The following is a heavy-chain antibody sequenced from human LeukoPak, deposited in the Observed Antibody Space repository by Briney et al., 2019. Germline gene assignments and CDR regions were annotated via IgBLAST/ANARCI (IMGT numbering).Heavy chain of an antibody. CDR1: GYTFTSYD. D-gene: IGHD4-11*01. J-gene: IGHJ6*02. V-gene: IGHV1-8*01. CDR3: ARSVTIQNYYYCGMDV. CDR2: MNPNSGNT. Sequence: GASVKVSCKASGYTFTSYDINWVRQATGQGLEWMGWMNPNSGNTGYAQKFQGRVTMTRNTSISTAYMELSSLRSEDTAVYYCARSVTIQNYYYCGMDVWGQGTTVTVSS.